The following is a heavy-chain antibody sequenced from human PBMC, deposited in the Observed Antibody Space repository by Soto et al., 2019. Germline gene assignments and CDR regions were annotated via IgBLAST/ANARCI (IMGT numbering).Heavy chain of an antibody. D-gene: IGHD5-12*01. CDR3: SRESGGATATLDYYYFYMDV. Sequence: QVQLVQSGAEVKKPGASVKVSCKTSGDSFSAFYLHWVRQAPGQGLEWLGWINPNGGATKYARKFRGRVAMTRDTSIRTAYLELSSLRSDDTAIYYWSRESGGATATLDYYYFYMDVWGKGTTVTVSS. CDR2: INPNGGAT. V-gene: IGHV1-2*02. J-gene: IGHJ6*03. CDR1: GDSFSAFY.